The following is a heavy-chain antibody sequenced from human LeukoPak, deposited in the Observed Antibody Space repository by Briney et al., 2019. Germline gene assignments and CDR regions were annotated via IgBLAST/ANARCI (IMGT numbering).Heavy chain of an antibody. CDR2: ISSSSSYI. V-gene: IGHV3-21*01. Sequence: GGSLRLSCAASGFTFSSYSMNWVRQAPGKGLEWGSSISSSSSYIYYADSVKGRFTISRDNAKNSLYLQMNSLRAEDTAVYYCARDGGGHAVTGMDVWGQGTTVTVSS. D-gene: IGHD4-23*01. CDR3: ARDGGGHAVTGMDV. CDR1: GFTFSSYS. J-gene: IGHJ6*02.